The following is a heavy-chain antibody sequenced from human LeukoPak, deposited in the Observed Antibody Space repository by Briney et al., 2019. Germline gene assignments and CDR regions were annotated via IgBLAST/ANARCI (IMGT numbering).Heavy chain of an antibody. CDR1: GFTFSSYA. CDR3: ARGYCSGGSCYDY. J-gene: IGHJ4*02. V-gene: IGHV3-23*01. D-gene: IGHD2-15*01. Sequence: PGGSLRLSCAASGFTFSSYAMSWVRQAPGKGLEWVSVISGSGGSTYYADSVKGRFTISRDNAKNSLYLQMNSLRAEDTAVYYCARGYCSGGSCYDYWGQGTLVTVSP. CDR2: ISGSGGST.